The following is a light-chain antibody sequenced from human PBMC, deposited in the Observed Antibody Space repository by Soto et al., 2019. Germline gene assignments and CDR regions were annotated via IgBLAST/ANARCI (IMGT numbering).Light chain of an antibody. CDR1: QSFLYSSNNKNY. CDR2: GAS. V-gene: IGKV4-1*01. CDR3: QQYNNWPPWT. J-gene: IGKJ1*01. Sequence: DILMTHSPDSLAVSLGERATINCKSSQSFLYSSNNKNYLAWYQQKPGQAPRLLINGASTRATDIPARFSGSGSGTEFTLTISSLQSEDFAVYYCQQYNNWPPWTFGQGTKVDIK.